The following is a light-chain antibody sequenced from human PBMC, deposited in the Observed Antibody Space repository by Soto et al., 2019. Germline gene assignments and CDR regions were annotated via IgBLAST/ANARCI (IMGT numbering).Light chain of an antibody. CDR1: SSNIGSNF. V-gene: IGLV1-47*01. CDR3: AAWDDSLSGWV. J-gene: IGLJ3*02. Sequence: QPVLTQQPSASGTPGQRVTISCSGSSSNIGSNFVYWYQQFPGTAPKLLIYRNNQRPSVVPDRFSGSKSGTSASLAISGLPSEDEADYYCAAWDDSLSGWVFGGGTKLTVL. CDR2: RNN.